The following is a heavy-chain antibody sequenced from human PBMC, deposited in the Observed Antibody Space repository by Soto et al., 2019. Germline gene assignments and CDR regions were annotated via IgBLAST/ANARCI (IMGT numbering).Heavy chain of an antibody. CDR3: ARDHTYGSGTSYGHNWFDP. CDR1: GFTFSNYG. Sequence: QVQLVESGGGVVQPGRSLRLSCAASGFTFSNYGMQRVRQAPGKGLEWVAVIWFDGSNKYYADSVKGRFTISRDNSRNTLYLEMNSVRAEDTAVYYCARDHTYGSGTSYGHNWFDPWGQGTLVTVSS. V-gene: IGHV3-33*01. CDR2: IWFDGSNK. J-gene: IGHJ5*02. D-gene: IGHD3-10*01.